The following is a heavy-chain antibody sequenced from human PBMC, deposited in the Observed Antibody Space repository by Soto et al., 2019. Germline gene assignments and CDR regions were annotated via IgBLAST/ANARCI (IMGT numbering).Heavy chain of an antibody. CDR1: GGSISNYY. V-gene: IGHV4-59*12. D-gene: IGHD2-15*01. J-gene: IGHJ4*02. CDR3: ARRPPYCSGGSCYPSHFDY. CDR2: INYSGST. Sequence: TSETLSLTCTVSGGSISNYYWSWIRQPPGKGLEWIGDINYSGSTNYNPSLKSRVTISEDTSKNQFSLKLSSVTAADTAVYYCARRPPYCSGGSCYPSHFDYWGQGTLVTVSS.